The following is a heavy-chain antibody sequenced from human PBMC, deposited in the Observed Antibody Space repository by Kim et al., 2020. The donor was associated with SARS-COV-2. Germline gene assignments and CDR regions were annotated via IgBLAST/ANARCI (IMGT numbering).Heavy chain of an antibody. CDR2: TNTDSGGA. CDR1: GYTFSTYG. CDR3: AREMIISRTGYPSRMDL. V-gene: IGHV1-18*04. J-gene: IGHJ5*02. Sequence: ASVKVSCKATGYTFSTYGITWVRQAPGQGLEWMGWTNTDSGGATYAQRFEGRLTMSADTSTNMAYMELWSLTSDDTAIYYCAREMIISRTGYPSRMDLWGQGTLVTVSS. D-gene: IGHD5-12*01.